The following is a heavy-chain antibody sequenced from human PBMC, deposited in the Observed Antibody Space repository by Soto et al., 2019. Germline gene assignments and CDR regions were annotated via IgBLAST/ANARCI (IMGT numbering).Heavy chain of an antibody. V-gene: IGHV3-30*03. CDR3: ARAGGTTVTGLWHFDS. J-gene: IGHJ4*02. D-gene: IGHD4-17*01. CDR1: GFTFSSYG. CDR2: ISYDGTQK. Sequence: QVQLVESGGGVVQPETSLRLSCAASGFTFSSYGMHWVRQAPGKGLEWVAVISYDGTQKYYADSVKGRFIISRDNSKKTLYLEMNSLRAEDTAVYYCARAGGTTVTGLWHFDSWGQGTLVTVSS.